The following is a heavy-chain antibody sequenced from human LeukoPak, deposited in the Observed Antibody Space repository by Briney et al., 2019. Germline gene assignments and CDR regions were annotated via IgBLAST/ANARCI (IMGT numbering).Heavy chain of an antibody. D-gene: IGHD3-9*01. V-gene: IGHV1-2*02. J-gene: IGHJ6*03. CDR1: GYTFTGYY. CDR3: AGGRTNYDMVMDV. Sequence: ASVKVSCKASGYTFTGYYMHWVRQAPGQGLEWMGWINPNSGGTNYAQKFQGRVTMTRDTSISTAYMELSRLRSEDTAVYYCAGGRTNYDMVMDVWGKGTTVTISS. CDR2: INPNSGGT.